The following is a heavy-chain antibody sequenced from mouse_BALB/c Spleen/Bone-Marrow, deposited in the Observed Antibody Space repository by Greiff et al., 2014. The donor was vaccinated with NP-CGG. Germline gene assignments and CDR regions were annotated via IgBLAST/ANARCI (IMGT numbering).Heavy chain of an antibody. D-gene: IGHD1-2*01. V-gene: IGHV14-3*02. Sequence: VQLQQSGAELVKPEASVKLSCTASGFNIKDTYMHWVKQRPEQGLEWIGRIDPANGNTKYDPKFQGKATITADTSSNTAYLQLSSLTSEDTAVHYCARGGTTATWYFDVWGAGTTVTVSS. J-gene: IGHJ1*01. CDR2: IDPANGNT. CDR1: GFNIKDTY. CDR3: ARGGTTATWYFDV.